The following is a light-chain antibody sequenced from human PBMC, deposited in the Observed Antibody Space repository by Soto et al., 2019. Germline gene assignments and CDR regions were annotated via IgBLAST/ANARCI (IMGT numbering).Light chain of an antibody. Sequence: DVVMTQSPLSLPVTLGQPASISCRSSQGLVYIDGNTYLSWFQQRPGQSPRRLIYKVSDRESGVPDKLSSSGSGTDLALKISRVEAEDVGIYYCMQGTRWPRSVGHGTRLEIK. CDR3: MQGTRWPRS. V-gene: IGKV2-30*01. J-gene: IGKJ5*01. CDR2: KVS. CDR1: QGLVYIDGNTY.